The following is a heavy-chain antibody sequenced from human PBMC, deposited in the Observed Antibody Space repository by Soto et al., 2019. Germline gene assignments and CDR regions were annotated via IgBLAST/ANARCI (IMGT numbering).Heavy chain of an antibody. V-gene: IGHV1-69*13. CDR3: ARDERSNYGGYYGMAV. J-gene: IGHJ6*02. Sequence: GASVKVSCKACGGAFSSYAISCVRQAPGQGLEWMGGIIPIFGTANYAQKFQGRVTITADESTSTAYMELSSLRSEDTAVYYCARDERSNYGGYYGMAVWGQGTTVTVSS. D-gene: IGHD4-4*01. CDR1: GGAFSSYA. CDR2: IIPIFGTA.